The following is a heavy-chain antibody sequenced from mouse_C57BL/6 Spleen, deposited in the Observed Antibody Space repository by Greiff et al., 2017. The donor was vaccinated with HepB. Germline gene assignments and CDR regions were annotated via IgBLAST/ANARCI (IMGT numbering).Heavy chain of an antibody. D-gene: IGHD2-4*01. CDR3: ARGIYYDYDGAWFAY. CDR2: ISYDGSN. J-gene: IGHJ3*01. Sequence: DVQLVESGPGLVKPSQSLSLTCSVTGYSITSGYYWNWIRQFPGNKLEWMGYISYDGSNNYNPSLKNRISITRDTSKNQFFLKLNSVTTEDTATYYCARGIYYDYDGAWFAYWGQGTLVTVSA. V-gene: IGHV3-6*01. CDR1: GYSITSGYY.